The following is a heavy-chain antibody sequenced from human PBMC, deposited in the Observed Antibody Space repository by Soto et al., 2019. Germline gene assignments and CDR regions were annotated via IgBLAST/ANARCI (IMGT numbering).Heavy chain of an antibody. Sequence: EVQLVESGGGLVQPGRSLRLSCVASGFRFDGHAMHWVRQTPGKGLEWVSGLAWNSGGIDYADFVKGRFTISRDNAKHSLYLQMNSLRAEATALYSCVGLRYSVGSGNFAYWGQGTLVTVSS. D-gene: IGHD1-26*01. CDR1: GFRFDGHA. CDR2: LAWNSGGI. J-gene: IGHJ4*02. V-gene: IGHV3-9*01. CDR3: VGLRYSVGSGNFAY.